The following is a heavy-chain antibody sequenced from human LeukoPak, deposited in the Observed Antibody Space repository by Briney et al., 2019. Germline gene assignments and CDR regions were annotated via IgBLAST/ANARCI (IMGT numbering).Heavy chain of an antibody. CDR1: GFTFSSYW. CDR2: INEDGSKK. D-gene: IGHD3/OR15-3a*01. CDR3: AQTGLDYYYYMDV. V-gene: IGHV3-7*01. J-gene: IGHJ6*03. Sequence: GGSLRLSCAASGFTFSSYWMSWVRQAPGKGLEWVANINEDGSKKYYVDSVKGRLTISRDNAEKSLYLQMDSLRGEDTAVYYCAQTGLDYYYYMDVWGKGTTVTVSS.